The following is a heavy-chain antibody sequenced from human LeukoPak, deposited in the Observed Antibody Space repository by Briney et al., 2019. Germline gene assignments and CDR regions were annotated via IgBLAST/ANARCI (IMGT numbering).Heavy chain of an antibody. CDR2: IVPILGIA. Sequence: AASVKVSCKASGGTFSSYAISWVRQAPGQGLEWMGRIVPILGIANYAQKFQGRVTITADKSTSTAYMELSSLRSEDTAVYYCARALHDYGDSWGQGTLVTVSS. V-gene: IGHV1-69*04. CDR1: GGTFSSYA. J-gene: IGHJ4*02. CDR3: ARALHDYGDS.